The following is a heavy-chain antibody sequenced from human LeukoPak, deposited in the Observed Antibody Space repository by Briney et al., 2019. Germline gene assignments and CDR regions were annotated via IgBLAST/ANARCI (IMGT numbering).Heavy chain of an antibody. D-gene: IGHD6-13*01. CDR3: ARLRADYSSSWYVGY. J-gene: IGHJ4*02. V-gene: IGHV5-10-1*01. CDR2: IDPSDSYT. CDR1: GYSFTSYR. Sequence: GESLKISCKGSGYSFTSYRISWVRQMPGKGLEWMGRIDPSDSYTNYSPSFQGHVTISADKSISTAYLQWSSLKASDTAMYYCARLRADYSSSWYVGYWGQGTLVTVSS.